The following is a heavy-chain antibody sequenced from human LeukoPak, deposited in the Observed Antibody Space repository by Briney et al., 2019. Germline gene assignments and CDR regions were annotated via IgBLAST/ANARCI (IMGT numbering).Heavy chain of an antibody. Sequence: SQTLSLTCTVSGGSISYGGYYWTWIRQHPGKGLEWIGYMHYSGDTHYNPSLKSRVTISVDTSKNHFSLKLSSVTAADTAMYYCARRVPDDSAPGIAFDIWAKGQWSPSLQ. V-gene: IGHV4-31*03. CDR3: ARRVPDDSAPGIAFDI. J-gene: IGHJ3*02. D-gene: IGHD3-22*01. CDR1: GGSISYGGYY. CDR2: MHYSGDT.